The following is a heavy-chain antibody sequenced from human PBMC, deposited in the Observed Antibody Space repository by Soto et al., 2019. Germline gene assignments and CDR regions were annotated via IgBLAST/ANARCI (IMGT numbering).Heavy chain of an antibody. Sequence: QVQLQQWGAGLLKPSGTLSLTCGVYGGSFSEYSWSWVRQPPGKGLEWIGEINQSGSTNYNPPFKSRVTMSVDTSKNHFSLMLKSLTAADTAVYYCARRVRGVNDAFDIWGQGTVVTVSS. CDR3: ARRVRGVNDAFDI. D-gene: IGHD3-10*01. J-gene: IGHJ3*02. CDR2: INQSGST. V-gene: IGHV4-34*01. CDR1: GGSFSEYS.